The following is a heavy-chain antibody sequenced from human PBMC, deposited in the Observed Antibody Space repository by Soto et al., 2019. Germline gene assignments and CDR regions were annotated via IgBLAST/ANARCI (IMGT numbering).Heavy chain of an antibody. CDR2: ISSSGSTI. CDR3: ERGLPGAFDI. CDR1: GFTFSSYE. V-gene: IGHV3-48*03. Sequence: GGSLRLSCAASGFTFSSYEMNWVRQSPGKGLEWVSYISSSGSTIYYADSVKGRFTISRDNAKNSLYLQMNSLRAEDTAVYYCERGLPGAFDIWGQGTMVTVSS. J-gene: IGHJ3*02.